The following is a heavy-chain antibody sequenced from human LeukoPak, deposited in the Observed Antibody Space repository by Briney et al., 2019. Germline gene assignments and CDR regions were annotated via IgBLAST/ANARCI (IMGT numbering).Heavy chain of an antibody. D-gene: IGHD5-12*01. CDR3: AREGRVSGYDFDC. CDR2: INSAGSSI. Sequence: GALRLSCAASGFTFSSYWMHWVRQAPGKGLVWVSRINSAGSSITYADSVKGRFTVSRDNAKNTMYLQMNSLRVEDTAVYYCAREGRVSGYDFDCWGQGTLVTVSS. CDR1: GFTFSSYW. V-gene: IGHV3-74*03. J-gene: IGHJ4*02.